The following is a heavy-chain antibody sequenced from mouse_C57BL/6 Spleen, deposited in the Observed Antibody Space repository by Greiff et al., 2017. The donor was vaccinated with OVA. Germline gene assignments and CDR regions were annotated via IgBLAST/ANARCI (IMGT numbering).Heavy chain of an antibody. CDR3: GKAGLRDWFAY. Sequence: QVQLQQPGAELVMPGASVKLSCKASGYTFTSYWMHWVKQRPGQGLEWIGEIDPSDSYTNYNQKFKGKSTLTVDKSSSTAYMQLSSLTSEDSAVYYGGKAGLRDWFAYWGQGTLVTVSA. J-gene: IGHJ3*01. D-gene: IGHD2-4*01. V-gene: IGHV1-69*01. CDR2: IDPSDSYT. CDR1: GYTFTSYW.